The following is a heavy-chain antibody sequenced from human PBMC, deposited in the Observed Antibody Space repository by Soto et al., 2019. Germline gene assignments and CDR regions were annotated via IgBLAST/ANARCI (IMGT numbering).Heavy chain of an antibody. D-gene: IGHD3-10*01. CDR1: GYNFKPYG. V-gene: IGHV1-18*01. CDR2: INPYNGDT. Sequence: QVQLVQSGAEVKKPGASVTVSCKASGYNFKPYGITWVRQAPGQGLEWMGWINPYNGDTKYAQKIQDRFTMTTDTSTNTAYMELRSLRSDETAVYYCARVGVSSGIGRLDPWGQGTLVTVSS. CDR3: ARVGVSSGIGRLDP. J-gene: IGHJ5*02.